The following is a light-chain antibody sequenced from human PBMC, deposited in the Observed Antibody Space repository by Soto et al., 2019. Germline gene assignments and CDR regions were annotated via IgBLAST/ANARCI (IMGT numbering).Light chain of an antibody. Sequence: EIVLAQSPGALSMSPGERATLSRRASQSVSSRYVAWFQQKPGQAPRLLMSGATNRATGIPDRFSGSGSGTDFTLTISRLEPEDFAVYYCQQYSNSPFTFGPGTTVDI. CDR3: QQYSNSPFT. CDR2: GAT. V-gene: IGKV3-20*01. CDR1: QSVSSRY. J-gene: IGKJ3*01.